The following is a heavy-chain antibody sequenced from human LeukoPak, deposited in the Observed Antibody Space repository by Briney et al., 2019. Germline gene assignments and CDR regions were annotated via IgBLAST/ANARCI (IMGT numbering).Heavy chain of an antibody. CDR2: INTNTGNP. J-gene: IGHJ5*02. CDR3: ARDAFDSSSWYDDWFDP. D-gene: IGHD6-13*01. CDR1: GYTFTSYA. Sequence: GASVKVSCKASGYTFTSYAMNWVRQAPGQGLEWMGWINTNTGNPTYAQGFTGRFVFSLDTSVSTAYLQISSLKAEDTAVYYCARDAFDSSSWYDDWFDPWGQGTLVTVSS. V-gene: IGHV7-4-1*02.